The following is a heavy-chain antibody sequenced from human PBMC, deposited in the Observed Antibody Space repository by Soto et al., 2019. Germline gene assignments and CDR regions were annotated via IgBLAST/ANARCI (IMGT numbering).Heavy chain of an antibody. V-gene: IGHV1-18*01. D-gene: IGHD6-19*01. CDR2: ISAYNGNT. J-gene: IGHJ3*02. CDR3: ARSERTVDGTNAFDI. Sequence: ASVKVSCKAAGYTFTSYGISWVRQAPGQGLEWMGWISAYNGNTNYAQKLQGRVTMTTDTSTSTAYMELRSLRSDDTAVYYCARSERTVDGTNAFDIWDQGTMVTVSS. CDR1: GYTFTSYG.